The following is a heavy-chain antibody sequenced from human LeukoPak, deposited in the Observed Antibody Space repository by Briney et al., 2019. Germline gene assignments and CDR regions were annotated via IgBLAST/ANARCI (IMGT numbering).Heavy chain of an antibody. CDR2: ISYDGSNK. CDR1: GFTFSTYT. Sequence: GGSLRLSCAASGFTFSTYTMHWVRQAPGKGLEWVALISYDGSNKYYADSVKGRFTISRDISKNTLYLQMNSLRAEDTAVYYCTRDRGTNWGQGTLVTVSS. D-gene: IGHD3-10*01. V-gene: IGHV3-30*14. CDR3: TRDRGTN. J-gene: IGHJ4*02.